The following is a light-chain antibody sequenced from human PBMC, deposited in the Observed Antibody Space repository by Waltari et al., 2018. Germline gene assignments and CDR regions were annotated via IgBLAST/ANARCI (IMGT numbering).Light chain of an antibody. CDR3: QQYNSYSFT. CDR2: KAS. J-gene: IGKJ3*01. V-gene: IGKV1-5*03. CDR1: QSISSW. Sequence: DIQMTQSPSTLSASVGDRVTITCRASQSISSWLAWYQQKPGKAPKLLIYKASSLESGVPSRFSGSGSGTEFTITISSLQPYDFATYYCQQYNSYSFTFGPGTKVDIK.